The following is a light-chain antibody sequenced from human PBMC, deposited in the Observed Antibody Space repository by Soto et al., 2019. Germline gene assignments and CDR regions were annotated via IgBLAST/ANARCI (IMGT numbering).Light chain of an antibody. J-gene: IGKJ2*01. Sequence: DIQMTQSPSSLSASVGDRVTITCRASQSISSYLNWYQQKPGRAPKFLIYAASSLQSGVPSRFSGSGAGTDFTLTISSLQPEDFATYYCQQSYSTPYTFGQGPQLEIK. CDR2: AAS. CDR3: QQSYSTPYT. V-gene: IGKV1-39*01. CDR1: QSISSY.